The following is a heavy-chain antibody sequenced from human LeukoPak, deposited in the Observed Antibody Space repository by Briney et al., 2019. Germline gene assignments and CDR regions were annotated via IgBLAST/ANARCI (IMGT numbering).Heavy chain of an antibody. J-gene: IGHJ4*02. Sequence: GASVKVSCKTSGYTFTDYNLHWVRQAPGQRLEWMGIIKPSGGDTSYAQTFQGRVTMTRDTSTSTVYMELSSLRSEDTAVYYCARDGLPLTYSGSYPWLKYFDYWGQGTLVTVSS. CDR3: ARDGLPLTYSGSYPWLKYFDY. CDR2: IKPSGGDT. D-gene: IGHD1-26*01. CDR1: GYTFTDYN. V-gene: IGHV1-46*01.